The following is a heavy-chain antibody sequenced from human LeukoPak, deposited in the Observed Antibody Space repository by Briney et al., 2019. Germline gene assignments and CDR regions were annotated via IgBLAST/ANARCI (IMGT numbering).Heavy chain of an antibody. CDR3: ARDLQVTMIVEQSVFDY. V-gene: IGHV3-21*01. CDR2: ISSSSSYI. J-gene: IGHJ4*02. CDR1: GFTSSSYS. D-gene: IGHD3-22*01. Sequence: PGGYLRLYCAASGFTSSSYSMNWVRQAPGKGLDGISSISSSSSYIYYADSVKGRFTISRDNAKNSLYLQMNSLRAEDTAVYYCARDLQVTMIVEQSVFDYWGQGTLVTVSS.